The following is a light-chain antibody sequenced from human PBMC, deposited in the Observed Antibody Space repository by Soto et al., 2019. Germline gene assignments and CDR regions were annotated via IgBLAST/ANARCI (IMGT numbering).Light chain of an antibody. Sequence: EIVLTQPPDTLSLSPGERVTLSCRASQSVATNLAWYQQRPGQAPRLLIYGASSRATGIPDRFSGSGSGTDFTLTISRLEPEDFAVYYCQQFHNWPLTFGGGTKVDIK. V-gene: IGKV3-20*01. CDR1: QSVATN. CDR3: QQFHNWPLT. J-gene: IGKJ4*01. CDR2: GAS.